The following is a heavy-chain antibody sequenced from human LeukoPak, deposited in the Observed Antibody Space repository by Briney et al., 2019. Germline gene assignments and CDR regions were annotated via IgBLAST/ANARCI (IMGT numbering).Heavy chain of an antibody. Sequence: GGSLRLLCRASGFTFSNYTLTCVCQAPGRGLECVSSIRRTGYADYADSVKGRFTLSRDNSSNTLSLQMTSLRVEDTALYYCTSDPNGDYVGAFDMWGPGTMVTVSS. D-gene: IGHD4-17*01. CDR2: IRRTGYA. V-gene: IGHV3-23*01. CDR3: TSDPNGDYVGAFDM. J-gene: IGHJ3*02. CDR1: GFTFSNYT.